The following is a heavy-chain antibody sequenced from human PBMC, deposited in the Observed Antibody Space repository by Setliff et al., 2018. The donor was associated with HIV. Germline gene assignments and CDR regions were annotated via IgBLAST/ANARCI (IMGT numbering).Heavy chain of an antibody. V-gene: IGHV4-4*08. CDR2: IHTSGST. J-gene: IGHJ4*02. Sequence: SETLSLTCAVSGDSMSGYYWSWIRQSPGKKLEWIGYIHTSGSTNYNPSLKSRVTISLDTSNDRFSLRLSSVTAAGTAVYYCARAPTGELDFWGQGTLVTVSS. CDR1: GDSMSGYY. CDR3: ARAPTGELDF. D-gene: IGHD7-27*01.